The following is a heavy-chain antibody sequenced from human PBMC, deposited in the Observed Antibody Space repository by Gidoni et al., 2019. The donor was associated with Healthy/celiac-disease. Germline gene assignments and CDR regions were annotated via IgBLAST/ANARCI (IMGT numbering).Heavy chain of an antibody. CDR1: GFPFRSYR. Sequence: EVQLVESGGGLVQPGGSLRLSCAASGFPFRSYRMNWVRQAPGKGLEWVSYISSSSSTIYYADSVKGRFTISRDNAKNSLYLQMNSLRDEDTAVYYCARDRKRILMREGWYFDLWGRGTLVTVSS. J-gene: IGHJ2*01. D-gene: IGHD2-8*01. CDR2: ISSSSSTI. CDR3: ARDRKRILMREGWYFDL. V-gene: IGHV3-48*02.